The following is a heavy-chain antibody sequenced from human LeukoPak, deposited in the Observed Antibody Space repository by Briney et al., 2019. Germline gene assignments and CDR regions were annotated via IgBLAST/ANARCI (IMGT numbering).Heavy chain of an antibody. CDR2: INHSGST. D-gene: IGHD3-22*01. J-gene: IGHJ4*02. V-gene: IGHV4-34*01. CDR3: ARGRWLLKYFDY. CDR1: GGSFSGYY. Sequence: KPSETLSLTCAVYGGSFSGYYWSWIRQPPGKGLEWIGEINHSGSTNYNPSLKSRVTTSVDTSKNQFSLKLSSVTAADTAVYYCARGRWLLKYFDYWGQGTLVTVSS.